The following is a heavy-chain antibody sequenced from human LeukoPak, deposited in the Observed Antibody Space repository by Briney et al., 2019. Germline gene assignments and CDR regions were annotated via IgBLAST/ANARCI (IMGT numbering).Heavy chain of an antibody. CDR1: GFTLSSYG. Sequence: KPGRSLRLSCAASGFTLSSYGMHWVRQSPGKGLEWISSISSSSNYIYYADSVKGRFTISRDNAKKSLYLQMNSLRAEDTAVYYCARWDDSSGYYPYYFDYWGQGTLVTVSS. CDR2: ISSSSNYI. CDR3: ARWDDSSGYYPYYFDY. V-gene: IGHV3-21*01. D-gene: IGHD3-22*01. J-gene: IGHJ4*02.